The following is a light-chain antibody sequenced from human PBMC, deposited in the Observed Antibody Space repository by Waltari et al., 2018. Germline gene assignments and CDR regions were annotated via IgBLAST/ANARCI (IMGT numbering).Light chain of an antibody. Sequence: AIQMTQSPSSLSASVGDRVTITCRASQGVRNELAWYQQKPGKAPKVLIYGASSLQSGVPSRFTGSGSDTDFTLTISSLQPEDFATYYCLQDYNYPRTFGQGTKLEIK. CDR3: LQDYNYPRT. CDR2: GAS. CDR1: QGVRNE. V-gene: IGKV1-6*01. J-gene: IGKJ2*01.